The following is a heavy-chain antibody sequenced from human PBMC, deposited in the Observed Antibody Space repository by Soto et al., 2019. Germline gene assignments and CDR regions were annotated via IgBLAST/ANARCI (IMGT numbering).Heavy chain of an antibody. CDR1: GFSFYDSD. CDR2: ISSGGSFM. D-gene: IGHD3-3*01. J-gene: IGHJ4*02. Sequence: EVQLVESGGGLVEPGGSLRLSCTGSGFSFYDSDMTWVRQAPGKGLEWVSSISSGGSFMFYAESFKGRFTISRNNAKNSLFLQMNSLRVEDTSIYYCARKHSSDATGYDYFDSWGQGTLVIVSS. CDR3: ARKHSSDATGYDYFDS. V-gene: IGHV3-21*01.